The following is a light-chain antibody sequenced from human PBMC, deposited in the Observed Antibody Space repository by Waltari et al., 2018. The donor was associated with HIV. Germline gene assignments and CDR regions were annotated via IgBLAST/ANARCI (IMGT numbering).Light chain of an antibody. CDR3: GSYSSSHVMM. V-gene: IGLV2-14*03. J-gene: IGLJ3*02. CDR1: GSDVGRYSW. Sequence: QSALTQPASLSGSLGQSLTIACTGTGSDVGRYSWVSWYQPHPGKAPNLIISNVDSRPAGVSARFCGYKHGNTASLTSSGLRAEDEASYYCGSYSSSHVMMFGGGTEVTVL. CDR2: NVD.